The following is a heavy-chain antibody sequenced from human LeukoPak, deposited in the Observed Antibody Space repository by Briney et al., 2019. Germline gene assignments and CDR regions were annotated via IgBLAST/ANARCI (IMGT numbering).Heavy chain of an antibody. J-gene: IGHJ4*02. Sequence: AGGSLRLSCTTSGLTFSTSGFNWVRQAPGKGLEWVASIGPTGFDRYHADSIKGRFTISRDNANNFLYLQMDSLRAEDTAVYYCATETNGRHYDYWGQGTLLTVSS. D-gene: IGHD1-14*01. CDR2: IGPTGFDR. CDR1: GLTFSTSG. CDR3: ATETNGRHYDY. V-gene: IGHV3-21*06.